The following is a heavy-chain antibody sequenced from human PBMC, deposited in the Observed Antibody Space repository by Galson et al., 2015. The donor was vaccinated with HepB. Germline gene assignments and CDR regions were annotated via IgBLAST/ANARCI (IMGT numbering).Heavy chain of an antibody. Sequence: SLRLSCAASGFTFSSYAMHWVRQAPGKGLEWVAVISYDGSNKYYADSVKGRFTISRDNSKNTLYLQMNSLRAEDTAVYYCARDHSSSWYAPRWWEYWGQGTLVTVSS. D-gene: IGHD6-13*01. CDR2: ISYDGSNK. J-gene: IGHJ4*02. CDR3: ARDHSSSWYAPRWWEY. V-gene: IGHV3-30*04. CDR1: GFTFSSYA.